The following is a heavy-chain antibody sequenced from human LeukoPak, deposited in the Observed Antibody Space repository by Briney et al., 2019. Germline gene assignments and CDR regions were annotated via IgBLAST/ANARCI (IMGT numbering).Heavy chain of an antibody. Sequence: SGTLSLTCAVYGGSFSGYYWTWIRQPPGKGLEWIGEINHSGSTTYKPSLKSRVTISVDTSKNHFSLRLTSVTAADTAVYYCARGPCSTSCHRSWYFDYWGQGTLVTVSS. D-gene: IGHD2-2*01. CDR3: ARGPCSTSCHRSWYFDY. V-gene: IGHV4-34*01. CDR1: GGSFSGYY. J-gene: IGHJ4*02. CDR2: INHSGST.